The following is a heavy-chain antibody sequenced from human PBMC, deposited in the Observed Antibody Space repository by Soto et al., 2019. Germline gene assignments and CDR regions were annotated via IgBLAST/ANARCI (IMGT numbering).Heavy chain of an antibody. CDR3: ARSVEGQFAY. D-gene: IGHD6-19*01. CDR1: GFRFSIYS. CDR2: ITSDTKTI. Sequence: EVRLVESGGALVQRGGSLTLSCAASGFRFSIYSMNWVRQAPGKGLEWSAYITSDTKTIKYAESVKGRFTISRDNAKNSVYLQMNNLSDEDTAVYYCARSVEGQFAYWGQGTVVTVSS. J-gene: IGHJ4*02. V-gene: IGHV3-48*02.